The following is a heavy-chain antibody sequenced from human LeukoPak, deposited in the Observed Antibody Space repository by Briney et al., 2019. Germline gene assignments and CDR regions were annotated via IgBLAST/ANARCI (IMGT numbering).Heavy chain of an antibody. V-gene: IGHV4-61*01. Sequence: SETLSLPCTVSGGSVSSGSEYWRWIRQPPGRGLEWIVCLYYSGSTNYNPSLKSRVTISVDTAKYQFSLKLSSVTAADTAVYYCASVRCDHDAFDIWGQGTMVTVSS. CDR1: GGSVSSGSEY. CDR2: LYYSGST. J-gene: IGHJ3*02. CDR3: ASVRCDHDAFDI. D-gene: IGHD4-17*01.